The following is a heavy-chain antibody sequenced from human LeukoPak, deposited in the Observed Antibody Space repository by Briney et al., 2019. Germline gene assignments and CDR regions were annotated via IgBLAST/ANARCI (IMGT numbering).Heavy chain of an antibody. CDR1: GFTFGDYA. D-gene: IGHD3-22*01. V-gene: IGHV3-49*03. CDR3: TRDRGFVAGDYYDSSGSFDY. CDR2: IRSKAYGGTT. Sequence: GGSLRLPCTASGFTFGDYAMSWFRQAPGKGLEWVGFIRSKAYGGTTEYAASVKGRFTISRDDSKSIAYLQMNSLKTEDTAVYYCTRDRGFVAGDYYDSSGSFDYWGQGTLVTVSS. J-gene: IGHJ4*02.